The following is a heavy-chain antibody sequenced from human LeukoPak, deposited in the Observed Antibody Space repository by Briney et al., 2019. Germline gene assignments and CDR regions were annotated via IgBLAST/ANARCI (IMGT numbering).Heavy chain of an antibody. J-gene: IGHJ5*02. CDR2: ISAYNGNT. CDR1: GYTFTSYG. Sequence: ASVNVSCKASGYTFTSYGISWVRQAPGQGLEWMGWISAYNGNTNYAQKLQGRVTMTTDTSTSTAYMELRSLRSDDTAVYYCARVQVMVRGNNWFDPWGQGTLVTVSS. D-gene: IGHD3-10*01. CDR3: ARVQVMVRGNNWFDP. V-gene: IGHV1-18*01.